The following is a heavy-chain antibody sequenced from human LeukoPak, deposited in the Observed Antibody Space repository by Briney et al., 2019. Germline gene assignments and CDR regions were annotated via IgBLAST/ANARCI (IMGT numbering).Heavy chain of an antibody. CDR2: IDYSGST. CDR3: ARGDGYNYPFDS. Sequence: KPSETLSLTCTVSGGSISSYYWSWIRQPPGKELQWIGNIDYSGSTNYKSSLKGRVTITIDTSKSQFSLKLRAMTAADAAVYYCARGDGYNYPFDSWGQGTLVTVSS. CDR1: GGSISSYY. J-gene: IGHJ4*02. V-gene: IGHV4-59*01. D-gene: IGHD5-24*01.